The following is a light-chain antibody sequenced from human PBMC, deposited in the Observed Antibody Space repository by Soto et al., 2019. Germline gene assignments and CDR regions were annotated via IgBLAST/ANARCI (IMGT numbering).Light chain of an antibody. V-gene: IGKV1-5*01. J-gene: IGKJ1*01. CDR3: QQYQSYSPT. CDR1: RSISTW. Sequence: DIQMTQSPSTLSASVGDRVIITCRASRSISTWLAWYQHKPGKAPKFLISGASSLERGVPSRFSGSGSGTEFTLTISSLQPDDYATYYCQQYQSYSPTFGQGTKVDIK. CDR2: GAS.